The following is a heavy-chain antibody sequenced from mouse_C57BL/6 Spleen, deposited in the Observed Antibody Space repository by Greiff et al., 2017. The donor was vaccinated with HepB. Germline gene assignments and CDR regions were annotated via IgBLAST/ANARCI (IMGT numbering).Heavy chain of an antibody. D-gene: IGHD3-3*01. J-gene: IGHJ4*01. CDR3: ARDRAGDYAMDY. V-gene: IGHV5-4*01. CDR2: ISDGGSYT. CDR1: GFTFSSYA. Sequence: EVQLVESGGGLVKPGGSLKLSCAASGFTFSSYAMSWVRQTPEKRLEWVATISDGGSYTYYPDNVKGRFTISRDNAKNNLYLQMSHLKSEDTAMYYCARDRAGDYAMDYWGQGTSVTVSS.